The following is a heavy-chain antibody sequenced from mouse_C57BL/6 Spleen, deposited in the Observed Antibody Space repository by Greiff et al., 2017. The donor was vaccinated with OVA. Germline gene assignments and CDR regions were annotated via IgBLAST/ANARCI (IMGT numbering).Heavy chain of an antibody. J-gene: IGHJ2*01. CDR3: ARPYEDARDRFGY. Sequence: VQLQQSGAELVRPGASVKMSCKASGYTFTSYTMHWVKQRPGQGLEWIGHINPSCGNTTYNQKFKDKATLTSDKSCNAAYMQLSRLISEDSADYYGARPYEDARDRFGYWGQGTTLTVSS. V-gene: IGHV1-4*01. CDR1: GYTFTSYT. CDR2: INPSCGNT. D-gene: IGHD2-3*01.